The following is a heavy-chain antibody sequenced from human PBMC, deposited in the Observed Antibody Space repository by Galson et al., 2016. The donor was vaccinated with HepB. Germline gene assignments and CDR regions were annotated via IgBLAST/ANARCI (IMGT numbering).Heavy chain of an antibody. D-gene: IGHD3-22*01. J-gene: IGHJ3*02. CDR1: GFTFSSYS. CDR2: ISSSSSYI. V-gene: IGHV3-21*01. CDR3: ARATHTITYYYDSSGYKVDACDI. Sequence: SLRLSCAASGFTFSSYSMNWVRQAPGKGLERVSSISSSSSYIYYADSLKGRFTICIDNAKNSLYLQMNSLRAEDTAVYYCARATHTITYYYDSSGYKVDACDIWGKGTMVTVSS.